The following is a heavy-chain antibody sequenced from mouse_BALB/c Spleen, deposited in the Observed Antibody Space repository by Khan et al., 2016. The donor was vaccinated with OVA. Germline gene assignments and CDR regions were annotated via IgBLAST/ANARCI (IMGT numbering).Heavy chain of an antibody. J-gene: IGHJ3*01. V-gene: IGHV3-2*02. D-gene: IGHD3-3*01. Sequence: EVQLQESGPGLVKPSQSLSLTCTVTGYSITSDYAWNWIRQFPGNKLEWMGYIHYSGRTSYIPSLKSRISITRDTSKNQFFLHLNSVTSEDTATYYCARGRAYWGQGTLVTVSA. CDR3: ARGRAY. CDR2: IHYSGRT. CDR1: GYSITSDYA.